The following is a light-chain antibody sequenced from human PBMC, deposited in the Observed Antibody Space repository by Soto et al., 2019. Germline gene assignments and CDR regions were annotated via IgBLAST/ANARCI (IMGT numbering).Light chain of an antibody. CDR2: WAS. Sequence: DIVMTQSPDSLAVSLGERATINCKSSQSVLYSSNNNNYLAWYQQKPGQPPKLLISWASTRESGVPDRFSGSGSGPDFTLTIRSLQAEDVAVYYCQQYYSPPHTFGQGTKLEIK. J-gene: IGKJ2*01. CDR3: QQYYSPPHT. CDR1: QSVLYSSNNNNY. V-gene: IGKV4-1*01.